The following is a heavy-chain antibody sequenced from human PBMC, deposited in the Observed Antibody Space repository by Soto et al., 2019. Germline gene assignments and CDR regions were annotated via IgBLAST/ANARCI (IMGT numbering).Heavy chain of an antibody. V-gene: IGHV6-1*01. CDR3: ARDGHCSSTSCYTEDYHYYGMDV. D-gene: IGHD2-2*02. J-gene: IGHJ6*02. CDR2: TNYRSKWYN. CDR1: GDSVSSNSAA. Sequence: SQTLSLTCAISGDSVSSNSAAWNWIRQSPSRGLEWLGRTNYRSKWYNDYAVSVKSRITINPDTSKNQFSLQLNSVTPEDTAVYYCARDGHCSSTSCYTEDYHYYGMDVWGQGATVTVSS.